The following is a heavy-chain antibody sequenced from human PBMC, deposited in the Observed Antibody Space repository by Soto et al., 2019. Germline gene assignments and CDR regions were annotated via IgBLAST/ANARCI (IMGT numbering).Heavy chain of an antibody. CDR1: GFTFSSYG. J-gene: IGHJ6*02. Sequence: PGGSLRLSCAASGFTFSSYGMHWVRQAPGKGLEWVAVISKEGFNKYYADSVKGRFTISRDNSKNMLYLQMNSLRAEDTAVYFCVKDLKGPLWFGELLPPYYKHYYGMDVWGQGTTVTVSS. V-gene: IGHV3-30*18. CDR2: ISKEGFNK. D-gene: IGHD3-10*01. CDR3: VKDLKGPLWFGELLPPYYKHYYGMDV.